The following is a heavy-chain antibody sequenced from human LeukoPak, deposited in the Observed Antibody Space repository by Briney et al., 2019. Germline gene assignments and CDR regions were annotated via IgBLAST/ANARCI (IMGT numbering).Heavy chain of an antibody. J-gene: IGHJ5*02. D-gene: IGHD2-2*01. CDR3: ARALGYCSSTSCYFSLNWFDP. CDR1: VYTFTCYY. V-gene: IGHV1-2*02. Sequence: SVKVSCKASVYTFTCYYMHWVRQAPGQGVEWMGLINPISGGTNYGQKFQGRVTMTRDTSISTADMELSRLRSDDTAVYYCARALGYCSSTSCYFSLNWFDPWGQGTLVTVSS. CDR2: INPISGGT.